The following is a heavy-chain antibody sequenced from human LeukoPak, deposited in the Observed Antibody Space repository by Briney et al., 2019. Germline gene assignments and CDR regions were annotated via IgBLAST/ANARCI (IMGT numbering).Heavy chain of an antibody. CDR3: ARVSAAATFNYYYYYGMDV. CDR2: INHSGST. CDR1: GGSFSGYY. D-gene: IGHD2-2*01. Sequence: SETLSLTCAVYGGSFSGYYWSWIRQPPGKGLEWIGEINHSGSTNYNPSLKSRVTISVDTSKNQFSLKLSSVTAADTAVYYCARVSAAATFNYYYYYGMDVWGQGTTVTVSS. J-gene: IGHJ6*02. V-gene: IGHV4-34*01.